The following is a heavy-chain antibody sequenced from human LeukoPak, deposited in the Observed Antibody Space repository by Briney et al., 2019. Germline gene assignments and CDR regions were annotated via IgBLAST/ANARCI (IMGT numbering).Heavy chain of an antibody. CDR1: GYSFTGYY. V-gene: IGHV1-2*02. Sequence: GASVKVSCKASGYSFTGYYIHWVRQAPGQGLEWMGWINPNSGGTNSAQRFQGRVTMTRDTSINTSYMELSSLRSDDTAVYYCARMRSQDNYYDSSGYYETYDYWGRGTLVTVSS. CDR3: ARMRSQDNYYDSSGYYETYDY. CDR2: INPNSGGT. D-gene: IGHD3-22*01. J-gene: IGHJ4*02.